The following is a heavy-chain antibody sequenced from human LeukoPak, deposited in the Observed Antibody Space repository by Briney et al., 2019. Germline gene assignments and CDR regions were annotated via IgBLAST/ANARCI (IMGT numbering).Heavy chain of an antibody. Sequence: ASVKVSCKASGYTFTCYYMHWVRQAPGQGLEWMGWINPNSGGTNYAQKFQGRVTMTRDTSISTAYMELSRLRSDDTAVYYCARGASYYDILTGYYTGYYFDYWGQGTLVTVSS. CDR3: ARGASYYDILTGYYTGYYFDY. V-gene: IGHV1-2*02. J-gene: IGHJ4*02. D-gene: IGHD3-9*01. CDR2: INPNSGGT. CDR1: GYTFTCYY.